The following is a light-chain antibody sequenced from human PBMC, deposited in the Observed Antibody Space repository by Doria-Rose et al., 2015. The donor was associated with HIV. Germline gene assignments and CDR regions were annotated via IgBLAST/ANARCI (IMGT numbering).Light chain of an antibody. CDR1: QRVKSSY. CDR2: DAS. Sequence: TQSPGTLSLSPGERATLSCRASQRVKSSYLAWYQQKPGQAPRLLIYDASTRATGIPDRFSGSGSGTDFTLNISRLEPEDVAVYYCQQYGTSRGTFGRGTRLEIK. J-gene: IGKJ5*01. V-gene: IGKV3-20*01. CDR3: QQYGTSRGT.